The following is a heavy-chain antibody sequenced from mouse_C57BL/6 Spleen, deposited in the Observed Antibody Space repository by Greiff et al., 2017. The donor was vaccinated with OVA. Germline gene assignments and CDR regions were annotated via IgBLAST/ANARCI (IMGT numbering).Heavy chain of an antibody. CDR3: AKNFYGEGSYAMDY. CDR2: IWRGGST. CDR1: GFSLTSYG. J-gene: IGHJ4*01. Sequence: VRRVESGPGLVQPSQSLSITCTVSGFSLTSYGVHWVRQSPGKGLEWLGVIWRGGSTDYNAAFMSRLSITKDNSKSQVFFKMNSLQADDTAIYYCAKNFYGEGSYAMDYWGQGTSVTVSS. D-gene: IGHD2-13*01. V-gene: IGHV2-5*01.